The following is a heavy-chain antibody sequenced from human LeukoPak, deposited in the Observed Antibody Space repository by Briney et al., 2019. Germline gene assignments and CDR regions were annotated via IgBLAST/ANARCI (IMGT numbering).Heavy chain of an antibody. CDR2: IIPIFGTA. CDR3: ARDPSRSSSHFDY. Sequence: ASVKVSCKASGGTFSSYAISWVRQAPGQGLEWMGGIIPIFGTANYAQKFQGRVTITTDESTSTAYMELSSLRSEDTAVYYCARDPSRSSSHFDYWGQGTPVTVSS. CDR1: GGTFSSYA. J-gene: IGHJ4*02. D-gene: IGHD6-13*01. V-gene: IGHV1-69*05.